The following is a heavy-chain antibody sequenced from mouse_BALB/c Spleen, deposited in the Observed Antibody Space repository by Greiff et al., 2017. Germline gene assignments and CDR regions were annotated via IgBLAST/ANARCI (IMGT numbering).Heavy chain of an antibody. CDR1: GYTFTDYA. CDR3: ARGDYSTAGFAY. V-gene: IGHV1S137*01. CDR2: ISTYYGDA. D-gene: IGHD2-5*01. J-gene: IGHJ3*01. Sequence: QVQLQQSGAELVRPGVSVKISCKGSGYTFTDYAMHWVKQSHAQSLEWIGVISTYYGDASYNQKFKGKATMTVDKSSSTAYMELARLTSEDSAIYYCARGDYSTAGFAYWGQGTLVTVSA.